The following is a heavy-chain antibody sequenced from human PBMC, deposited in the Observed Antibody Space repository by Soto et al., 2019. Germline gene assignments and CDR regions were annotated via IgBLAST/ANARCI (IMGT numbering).Heavy chain of an antibody. Sequence: EVQVSESGGGLVQPGGSLRLSCATSGFTFSNYPMKWVRQAPGKGLEWVSGISAGGDTTYYADSVKGRFTIFRDNSKNSVSMQMTSMRVEDTAVSYCARRVWGQGTLVTVSS. CDR3: ARRV. V-gene: IGHV3-23*01. J-gene: IGHJ4*02. CDR1: GFTFSNYP. CDR2: ISAGGDTT.